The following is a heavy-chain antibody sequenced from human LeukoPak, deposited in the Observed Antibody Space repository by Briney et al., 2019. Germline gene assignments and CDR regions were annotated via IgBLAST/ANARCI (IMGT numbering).Heavy chain of an antibody. CDR1: GFTFSSHW. CDR2: INSDGSSA. D-gene: IGHD4-11*01. Sequence: GGSLRLSCAASGFTFSSHWMHWVRQGPGKGLVWVSRINSDGSSAGYEDSVKGRFTISRDNAKNTLDLQMNNLRAEDTAVYYCARAGGGLQSYGFDMWAQGTKVSVST. J-gene: IGHJ3*02. V-gene: IGHV3-74*01. CDR3: ARAGGGLQSYGFDM.